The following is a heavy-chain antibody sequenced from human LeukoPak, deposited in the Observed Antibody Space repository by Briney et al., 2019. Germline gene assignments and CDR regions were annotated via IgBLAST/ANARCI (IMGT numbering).Heavy chain of an antibody. D-gene: IGHD6-13*01. CDR1: GFTFSNAW. Sequence: GGFLRLSCAASGFTFSNAWMSWVRKAPGKGLEWVGRIKSKTDGGTTDYAAPVKGRFTISRDDSKNTLYLQMNSLKTEDTAVYYCTTEQQLDWGAFDIWGQGTMVTVSS. J-gene: IGHJ3*02. CDR3: TTEQQLDWGAFDI. CDR2: IKSKTDGGTT. V-gene: IGHV3-15*01.